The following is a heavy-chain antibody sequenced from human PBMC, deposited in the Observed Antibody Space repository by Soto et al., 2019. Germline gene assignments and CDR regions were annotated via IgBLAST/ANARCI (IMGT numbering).Heavy chain of an antibody. D-gene: IGHD6-19*01. Sequence: ASVKVSCKASGYTFTNQGISWVGQAPGQGLEWVGWISPYNGDTNYAQKLQGRVNMTTDTSSSTAYMELRSLRCDDTAVYFCASTLGYSRGDDYWGQGTLVTVSS. CDR1: GYTFTNQG. V-gene: IGHV1-18*01. CDR3: ASTLGYSRGDDY. J-gene: IGHJ4*02. CDR2: ISPYNGDT.